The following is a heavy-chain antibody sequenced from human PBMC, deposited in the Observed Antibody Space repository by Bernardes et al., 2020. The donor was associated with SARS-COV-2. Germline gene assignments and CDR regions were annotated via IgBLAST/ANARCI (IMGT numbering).Heavy chain of an antibody. CDR2: IYYSGST. D-gene: IGHD3-3*01. CDR1: GGSISSSSYY. Sequence: SETLSLTCTVSGGSISSSSYYWGWIRQPPGTGLEWIGSIYYSGSTYYNPSLKSRVTISVDTSKNQFSLKLSSVTAADTAVYYCARHYTYYDFWSGYPYYFDYWGQGTLVTVSS. CDR3: ARHYTYYDFWSGYPYYFDY. V-gene: IGHV4-39*01. J-gene: IGHJ4*02.